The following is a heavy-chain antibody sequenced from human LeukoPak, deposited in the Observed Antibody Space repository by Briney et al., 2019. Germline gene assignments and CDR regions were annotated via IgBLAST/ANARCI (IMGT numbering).Heavy chain of an antibody. V-gene: IGHV3-15*01. J-gene: IGHJ4*02. CDR3: AHRDTTMVRVDY. CDR2: IKTKTDGGTI. Sequence: GGSFRLSCAASGFTFRNASMSWVRQAPGKGLEWVGRIKTKTDGGTIDYAAPVKGRFTISRDDSKNTLYLQMTSLKTEDTAVYFCAHRDTTMVRVDYWGQGTLVTVSS. CDR1: GFTFRNAS. D-gene: IGHD5-18*01.